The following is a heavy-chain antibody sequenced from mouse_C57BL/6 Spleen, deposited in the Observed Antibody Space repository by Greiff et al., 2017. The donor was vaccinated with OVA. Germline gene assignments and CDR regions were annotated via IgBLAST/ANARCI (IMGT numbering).Heavy chain of an antibody. CDR3: ARVYYDYDKGYYYAMDY. J-gene: IGHJ4*01. Sequence: VQLQQSGPELVKPGDSVKISCKASGYSFTGYFMNWVMQSHGKSLEWIGRINPYNGDTFYNQKFKGKATLTVDKSSSTAHMELRSLTSEYSAVYYCARVYYDYDKGYYYAMDYWGQGTSVTVSS. CDR2: INPYNGDT. V-gene: IGHV1-20*01. CDR1: GYSFTGYF. D-gene: IGHD2-4*01.